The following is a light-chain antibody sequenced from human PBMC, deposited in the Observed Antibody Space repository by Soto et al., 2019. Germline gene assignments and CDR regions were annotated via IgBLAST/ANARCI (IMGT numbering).Light chain of an antibody. CDR2: AAS. J-gene: IGKJ1*01. CDR3: QQYGSSVTWT. Sequence: EVVLTQSPGTVSLSPRERATLSCRASQSITSSYIAWYQQKPGQAPRLLIYAASSRATGIPDRFSGSGSGTDFTLSISRLEPEDFAVYYCQQYGSSVTWTFGQGTKVEIK. V-gene: IGKV3-20*01. CDR1: QSITSSY.